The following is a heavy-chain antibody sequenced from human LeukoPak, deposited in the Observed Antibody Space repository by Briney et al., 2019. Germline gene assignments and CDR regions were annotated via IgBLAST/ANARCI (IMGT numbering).Heavy chain of an antibody. Sequence: SSETLSLTCTVSGGSISSYYWTWIRQPPGKGLEWIGYIYYSGSTNYNPSLKSRVTISVDTSKNQFSLKLSSVTAADTAVYHCARTRDGYNWDYWGQGTLVTVSS. CDR3: ARTRDGYNWDY. V-gene: IGHV4-59*01. J-gene: IGHJ4*02. CDR1: GGSISSYY. CDR2: IYYSGST. D-gene: IGHD5-24*01.